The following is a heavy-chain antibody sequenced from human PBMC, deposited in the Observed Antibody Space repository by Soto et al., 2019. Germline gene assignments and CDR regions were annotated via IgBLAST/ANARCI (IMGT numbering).Heavy chain of an antibody. J-gene: IGHJ4*02. Sequence: ASVKVSCKASGYTFTSYYMHWVRQAPGQGLERMGWISAYIGNTNYAQKLQGRVTMTTDTSTSTAYMELRSLSSDDTAVYYCARTNSSGWYAFDYWGQGTLVTVSS. V-gene: IGHV1-18*04. CDR2: ISAYIGNT. CDR3: ARTNSSGWYAFDY. CDR1: GYTFTSYY. D-gene: IGHD6-19*01.